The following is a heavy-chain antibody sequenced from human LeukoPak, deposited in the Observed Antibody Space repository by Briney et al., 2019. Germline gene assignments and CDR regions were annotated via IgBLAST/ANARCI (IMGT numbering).Heavy chain of an antibody. CDR1: GFTFSSYG. V-gene: IGHV3-30*02. Sequence: PGGSLRLSCAASGFTFSSYGMHWVRQAPGKGLEWVAFIRYDGSNKYYADSVKGRFTISRDNSKNTLYLQMNSLRAEDTAVYYCAKDGNYYDSSGRLDYWGQGTLVTVSS. D-gene: IGHD3-22*01. J-gene: IGHJ4*02. CDR3: AKDGNYYDSSGRLDY. CDR2: IRYDGSNK.